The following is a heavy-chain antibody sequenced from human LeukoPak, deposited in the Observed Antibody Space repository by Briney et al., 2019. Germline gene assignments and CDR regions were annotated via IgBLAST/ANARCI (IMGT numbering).Heavy chain of an antibody. J-gene: IGHJ5*02. CDR2: INHSGST. D-gene: IGHD3-10*01. CDR1: GGSFSGYY. CDR3: ARRGTMVRGVGFDP. Sequence: SETLSLTCAVYGGSFSGYYWSWIRQPPGKGLEWIGEINHSGSTNYNPSLKSRVTISVDKSKNQFSLKLSSVTAADTAVYYCARRGTMVRGVGFDPWGQGTLVTVSS. V-gene: IGHV4-34*01.